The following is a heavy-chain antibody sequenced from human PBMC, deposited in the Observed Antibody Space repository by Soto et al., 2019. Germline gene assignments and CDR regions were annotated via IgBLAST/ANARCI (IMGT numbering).Heavy chain of an antibody. Sequence: RASVKVSCKASGYTFTGYYMHWVRQAPGQGLEWMGWINPNSGGTNYAQKFQGWVTMTRDTSISTAYMELSRLRSDDTAVYYCARGEIPVDYGMDVWGQGTTVTVSS. CDR3: ARGEIPVDYGMDV. CDR2: INPNSGGT. V-gene: IGHV1-2*04. D-gene: IGHD6-19*01. CDR1: GYTFTGYY. J-gene: IGHJ6*02.